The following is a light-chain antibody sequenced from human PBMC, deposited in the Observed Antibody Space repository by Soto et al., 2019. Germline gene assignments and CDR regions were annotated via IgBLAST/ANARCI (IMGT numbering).Light chain of an antibody. J-gene: IGLJ1*01. V-gene: IGLV2-11*01. Sequence: QSVLTQPRSVSGSPGQSVTISCTGTSSDVGNYNYVSWFQRHPGKAPKLMIYDVSKRPSGVPDRFSGSKSGNTASLTISGLQAEEEADYYCCSYAGSYSFEAFVTGTKVTVL. CDR3: CSYAGSYSFEA. CDR2: DVS. CDR1: SSDVGNYNY.